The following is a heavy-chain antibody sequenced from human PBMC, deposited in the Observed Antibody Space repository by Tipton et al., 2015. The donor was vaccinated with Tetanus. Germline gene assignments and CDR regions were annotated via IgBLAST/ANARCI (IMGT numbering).Heavy chain of an antibody. CDR3: ARDSNFYSYSYKGMDV. CDR1: GGPINSVNYY. J-gene: IGHJ6*02. Sequence: TLSLTCIVSGGPINSVNYYWSWIRQPPGKGLEWIGYVFHSGSTKYNPSLKSRVTISVDTSKNQFSLKLRSVTAADTAVYYCARDSNFYSYSYKGMDVWGQGTTVTVSS. CDR2: VFHSGST. V-gene: IGHV4-61*01. D-gene: IGHD4-11*01.